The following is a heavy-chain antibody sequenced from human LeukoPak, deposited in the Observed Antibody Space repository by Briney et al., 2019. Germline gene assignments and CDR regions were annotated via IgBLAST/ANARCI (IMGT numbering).Heavy chain of an antibody. CDR3: ARDLTPPAYYYDSSGSPFDY. CDR2: ISYDGSNK. CDR1: GFTFTSYA. V-gene: IGHV3-30-3*01. J-gene: IGHJ4*02. Sequence: PGRSLRLSCAASGFTFTSYAMHWVRQAPGKGLEWVAVISYDGSNKYYADSVKGRFTISRDNSKNTLYLQMNSLRAEDTAVYYCARDLTPPAYYYDSSGSPFDYWGQGTLVTVSS. D-gene: IGHD3-22*01.